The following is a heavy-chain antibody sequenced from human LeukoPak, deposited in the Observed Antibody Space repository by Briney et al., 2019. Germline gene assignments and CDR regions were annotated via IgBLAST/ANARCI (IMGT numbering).Heavy chain of an antibody. Sequence: GGSLRLSCAASGFTFNSYTMNWVRQAPGKGLEWVSYISSSGSTIYYADSVKGRFTISRDNAKNSLFLQMNSLRDEDTAVYYCARDQEWRGGSTVDFWGQGTLVTVSS. CDR3: ARDQEWRGGSTVDF. J-gene: IGHJ4*02. V-gene: IGHV3-48*02. CDR2: ISSSGSTI. D-gene: IGHD3-3*01. CDR1: GFTFNSYT.